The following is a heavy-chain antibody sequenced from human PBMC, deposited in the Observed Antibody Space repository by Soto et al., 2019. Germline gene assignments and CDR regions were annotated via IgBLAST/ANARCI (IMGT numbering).Heavy chain of an antibody. D-gene: IGHD2-21*01. CDR3: AKDSPSHVGGWELPFDY. CDR2: ISWNSGTI. J-gene: IGHJ4*02. V-gene: IGHV3-9*01. CDR1: GFTFDDYT. Sequence: EAQLVESGGGLVQPGRSLRLSCAASGFTFDDYTMHWVRQGPGKGLEWVSGISWNSGTIVYGDSVKGRFTISRDNAKKSLYLQMNSLSAEDTAVYYCAKDSPSHVGGWELPFDYWGQGTLVTVSS.